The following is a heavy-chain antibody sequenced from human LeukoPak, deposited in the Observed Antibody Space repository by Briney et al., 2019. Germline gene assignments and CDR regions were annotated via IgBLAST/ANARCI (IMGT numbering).Heavy chain of an antibody. CDR1: GYTFTSHD. Sequence: ASVKVSCKASGYTFTSHDINWVRQATGQGLEWMGWMNPNSGNTGYAQKFQGRVTMTRNTSISTAYMELSSLRSEDTAVYYCARGIYEMVRGVHWFDPWGQGTLVTVSS. CDR2: MNPNSGNT. J-gene: IGHJ5*02. CDR3: ARGIYEMVRGVHWFDP. D-gene: IGHD3-10*01. V-gene: IGHV1-8*01.